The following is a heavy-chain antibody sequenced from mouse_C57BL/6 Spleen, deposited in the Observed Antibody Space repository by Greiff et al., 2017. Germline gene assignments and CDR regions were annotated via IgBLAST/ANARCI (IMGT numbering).Heavy chain of an antibody. J-gene: IGHJ4*01. CDR1: GYTFTDYY. CDR2: IYPGSGNT. Sequence: QVQLQQPGAELVRPGASVKLSCKASGYTFTDYYINWVKQRPGQGLEWIARIYPGSGNTYYNEKFKGKATLTAEKSSSTAYMQLSSLTSEDSAVYFCARSLYYYGSSDAMDYWGQGTSVTVSS. V-gene: IGHV1-76*01. CDR3: ARSLYYYGSSDAMDY. D-gene: IGHD1-1*01.